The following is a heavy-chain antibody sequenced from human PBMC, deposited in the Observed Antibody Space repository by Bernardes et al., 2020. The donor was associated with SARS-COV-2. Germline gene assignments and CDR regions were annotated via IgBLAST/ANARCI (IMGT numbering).Heavy chain of an antibody. D-gene: IGHD4-17*01. CDR1: GFTFSDST. Sequence: VGALLLSCAASGFTFSDSTMHWVRQAPGPGLEWVAVIWHDGSREYYVDSVKGRFAISRDNSNNTLYLQMNNLRVEDTALYRCATEDGEWLESWGQGTLVTVSS. V-gene: IGHV3-33*01. CDR3: ATEDGEWLES. J-gene: IGHJ5*01. CDR2: IWHDGSRE.